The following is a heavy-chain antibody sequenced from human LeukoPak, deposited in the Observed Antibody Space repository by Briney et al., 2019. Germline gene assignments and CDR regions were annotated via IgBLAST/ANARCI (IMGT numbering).Heavy chain of an antibody. CDR1: GYTFTSYA. J-gene: IGHJ4*02. Sequence: ASVKVSCKASGYTFTSYAMHWVRQAPGQRLEGMGWINAGNGNTKYSQEFQGRVTITRDTSASTAYMELSSLRSEDMAVYYCARAKYSSSWYYFDYWGQGTLVTVSS. V-gene: IGHV1-3*03. CDR3: ARAKYSSSWYYFDY. CDR2: INAGNGNT. D-gene: IGHD6-13*01.